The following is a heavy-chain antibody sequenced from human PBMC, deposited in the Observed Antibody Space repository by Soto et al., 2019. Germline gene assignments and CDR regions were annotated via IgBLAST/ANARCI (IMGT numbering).Heavy chain of an antibody. Sequence: EVQLLESGGGLVQPGGSLRLSCAASGFTFSSYAMSWVRQAPGKGLEWVSAISGSGGSTYYADSVKGRFTISRDNSKNTLYLQMNSLRAEDTAVYYWATRAYYYDSSGYFDYWGQGTLVTVSS. J-gene: IGHJ4*02. CDR3: ATRAYYYDSSGYFDY. V-gene: IGHV3-23*01. CDR1: GFTFSSYA. D-gene: IGHD3-22*01. CDR2: ISGSGGST.